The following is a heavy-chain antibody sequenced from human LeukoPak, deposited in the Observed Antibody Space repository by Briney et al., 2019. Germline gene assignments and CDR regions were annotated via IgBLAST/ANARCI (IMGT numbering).Heavy chain of an antibody. Sequence: SETLSLTCTVSGGPINNYYWTWIRQPPGKGLEWIGYIYYSGSTNYNPSLKSRITISIDTSRNQVSLKLSSVTAADTAVYYCARLRGNYFPDYWGQGTLVTVSP. CDR3: ARLRGNYFPDY. CDR1: GGPINNYY. V-gene: IGHV4-59*01. D-gene: IGHD4-11*01. CDR2: IYYSGST. J-gene: IGHJ4*02.